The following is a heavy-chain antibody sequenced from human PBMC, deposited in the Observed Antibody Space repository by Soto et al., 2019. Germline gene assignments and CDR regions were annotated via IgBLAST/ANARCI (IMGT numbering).Heavy chain of an antibody. CDR3: ATYDVDTAMDH. Sequence: SETLSLTCTVSSGSISLYYWTWIRQPPGKGLEWIGYIYYSGSTNYNPSLKSRVTMSIDTSKNQFSLKLTSVTAADTAVYYCATYDVDTAMDHWGQRTLVTVS. D-gene: IGHD5-18*01. CDR2: IYYSGST. CDR1: SGSISLYY. J-gene: IGHJ4*02. V-gene: IGHV4-59*08.